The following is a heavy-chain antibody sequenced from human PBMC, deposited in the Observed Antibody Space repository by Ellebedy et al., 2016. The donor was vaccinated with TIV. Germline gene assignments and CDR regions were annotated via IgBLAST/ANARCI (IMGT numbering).Heavy chain of an antibody. J-gene: IGHJ4*02. V-gene: IGHV3-23*01. CDR3: AKDHDGSSSGWYDGMTGNDY. Sequence: GESLKISXAASGFTFSSYAMSWVRQAPGKGLEWVSAISGSGGSTYYADSVKGRFTISRDNSKNTLYLQMNSLRAEDTAVYYCAKDHDGSSSGWYDGMTGNDYWGQGTLVTVSS. CDR2: ISGSGGST. CDR1: GFTFSSYA. D-gene: IGHD6-19*01.